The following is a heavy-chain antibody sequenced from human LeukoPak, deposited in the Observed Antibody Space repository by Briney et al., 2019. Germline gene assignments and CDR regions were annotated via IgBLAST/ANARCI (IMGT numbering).Heavy chain of an antibody. V-gene: IGHV4-34*01. CDR2: RNHGGST. Sequence: SETLSLTCAGYGGSCSGYYWRWIRQPSGKGLWWIGGRNHGGSTNYNPSLKSRVTISVDTSRNQFSLKLSSVTAADTAVYYCARGRRYYGSGSYQDAFDIWGQGTMVTVSS. J-gene: IGHJ3*02. CDR1: GGSCSGYY. D-gene: IGHD3-10*01. CDR3: ARGRRYYGSGSYQDAFDI.